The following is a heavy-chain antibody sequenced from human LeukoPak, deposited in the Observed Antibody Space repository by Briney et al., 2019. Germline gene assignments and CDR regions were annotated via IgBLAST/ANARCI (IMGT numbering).Heavy chain of an antibody. J-gene: IGHJ4*02. CDR1: GYTFTSYG. CDR3: ASDLWFGERGYFDY. V-gene: IGHV1-18*01. Sequence: AASVKVSCKASGYTFTSYGISWVRQAPGQGLEWMGWISAYNGNTNYAQKLQGRVTMTTDTSTRTAYMELRSLRSDDTAVYYCASDLWFGERGYFDYWGQGTLVTVSS. D-gene: IGHD3-10*01. CDR2: ISAYNGNT.